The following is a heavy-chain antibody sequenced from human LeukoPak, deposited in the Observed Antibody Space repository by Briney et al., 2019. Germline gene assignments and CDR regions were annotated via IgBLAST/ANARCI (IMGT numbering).Heavy chain of an antibody. CDR3: ARDLLGSGSFFDY. Sequence: PSETLSLTCTVSGGSISSYYWSWIRQPPGKGLEWIGYIYYSGSTNYNPSLKSRVTISVDTSKNQFSLRLSSVTAADTAVYYCARDLLGSGSFFDYWGQGTLVTVSS. CDR2: IYYSGST. CDR1: GGSISSYY. D-gene: IGHD3-10*01. J-gene: IGHJ4*02. V-gene: IGHV4-59*12.